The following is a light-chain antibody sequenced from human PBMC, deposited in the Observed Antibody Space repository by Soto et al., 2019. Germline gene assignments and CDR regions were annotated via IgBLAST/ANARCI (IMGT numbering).Light chain of an antibody. CDR2: GAS. CDR1: QSFSSYY. V-gene: IGKV3-20*01. CDR3: QRYGSSVT. Sequence: EVVLTPSPGTLSLSPVDRVTLSCRASQSFSSYYLAWYQQKPGQAPRLLIYGASSRAPGTPDRFSGSGSGTDFSLTISRLEPEDFAVDVCQRYGSSVTVGGGTKVDIK. J-gene: IGKJ4*01.